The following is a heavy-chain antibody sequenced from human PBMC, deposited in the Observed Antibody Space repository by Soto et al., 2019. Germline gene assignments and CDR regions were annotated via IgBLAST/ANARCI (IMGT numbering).Heavy chain of an antibody. CDR2: IYYSGST. CDR3: ARPHEYQDDSFDI. Sequence: QVQLQESGPGLVKPSETLSLTCTVSGGSISSYYWSWIRQPPGKGLEWIGYIYYSGSTNYNPSLRSRVTITVDTSKNNSSRKLSSVTAADAAVYYWARPHEYQDDSFDIWGQGTMVTVSS. J-gene: IGHJ3*02. V-gene: IGHV4-59*08. D-gene: IGHD2-2*01. CDR1: GGSISSYY.